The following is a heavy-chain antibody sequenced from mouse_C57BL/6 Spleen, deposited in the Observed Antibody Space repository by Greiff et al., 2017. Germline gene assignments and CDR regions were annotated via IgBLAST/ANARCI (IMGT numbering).Heavy chain of an antibody. CDR2: ISYDGSN. Sequence: EVKLMESGPGLVKPSQSLSLTCSVTGYSITSGYYWNWIRQFPGNKLEWMGYISYDGSNNYNPSLKNRISITRDTSKNQFFLKLNSVTTEDTATYYCARRSTVVDYWGQGTTLTVSS. J-gene: IGHJ2*01. V-gene: IGHV3-6*01. CDR3: ARRSTVVDY. CDR1: GYSITSGYY. D-gene: IGHD1-1*01.